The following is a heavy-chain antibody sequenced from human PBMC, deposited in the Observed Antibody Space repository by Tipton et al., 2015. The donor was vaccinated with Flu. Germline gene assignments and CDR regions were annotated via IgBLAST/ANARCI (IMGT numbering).Heavy chain of an antibody. CDR1: GGSFSGYY. CDR2: INHSGST. CDR3: ARVNEGWFGELYWFDP. Sequence: TLSLTCAVYGGSFSGYYWSWIRQPPGKGLEWIGEINHSGSTNYNPSLKSRVTISVDTSKNQFSLKLSSVTAADTAVYYCARVNEGWFGELYWFDPWGQGTLVTVSS. D-gene: IGHD3-10*01. V-gene: IGHV4-34*01. J-gene: IGHJ5*02.